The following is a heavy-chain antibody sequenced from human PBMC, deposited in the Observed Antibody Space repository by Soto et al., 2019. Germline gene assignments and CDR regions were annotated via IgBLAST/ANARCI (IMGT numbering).Heavy chain of an antibody. CDR3: ARDQDYGESGMDV. D-gene: IGHD4-17*01. CDR2: ISYDGSNK. Sequence: GGSLRLSCAASGFTFSSYAMHWVRPAPGKGLEWVAVISYDGSNKYYAGSVKGRFTISRDNSKNTLYLQMNSMRAEDTAVYYCARDQDYGESGMDVWGQGTTGTVAS. CDR1: GFTFSSYA. J-gene: IGHJ6*02. V-gene: IGHV3-30-3*01.